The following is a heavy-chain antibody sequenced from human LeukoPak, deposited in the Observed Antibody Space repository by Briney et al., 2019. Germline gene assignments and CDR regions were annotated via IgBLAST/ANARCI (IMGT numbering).Heavy chain of an antibody. Sequence: SQTLSLTCAVSGGSISSGGYSWSWIRQPPGKGLEWIGYIYHSGSTYYNPSLNSRVTILVDRSKNQFSLKLSSVTAADTAVYYCARHGLSTQASDIWGQGTMVTVSS. CDR1: GGSISSGGYS. CDR2: IYHSGST. V-gene: IGHV4-30-2*01. J-gene: IGHJ3*02. CDR3: ARHGLSTQASDI.